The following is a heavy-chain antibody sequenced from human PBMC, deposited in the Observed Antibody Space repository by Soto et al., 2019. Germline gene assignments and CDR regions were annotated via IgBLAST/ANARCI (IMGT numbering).Heavy chain of an antibody. D-gene: IGHD3-3*01. CDR3: AKARPREYPSFVDLFDS. V-gene: IGHV3-23*01. CDR2: ISASGGST. J-gene: IGHJ4*02. CDR1: GFSFSNYA. Sequence: PGGSLRLSCAASGFSFSNYAMSWVRQTPGKGLEWVSAISASGGSTYYTDSVRGRFTISRDISKNTLYLQVNSLRAEDTAVYYCAKARPREYPSFVDLFDSWGQGTLVTVSS.